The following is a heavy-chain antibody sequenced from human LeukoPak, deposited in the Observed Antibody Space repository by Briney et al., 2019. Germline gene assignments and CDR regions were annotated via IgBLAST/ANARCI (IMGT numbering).Heavy chain of an antibody. Sequence: GASVTVSCKASGYTFTKYYMHWVRQAPGQGLEWMGIINASGGSTSYAQKFQGRVTITRDTSTSTVYMELSSLRSDDTAMYYCARSSGRSPNRDYMDVWGKGTTVTISS. CDR3: ARSSGRSPNRDYMDV. V-gene: IGHV1-46*01. D-gene: IGHD1-14*01. CDR1: GYTFTKYY. J-gene: IGHJ6*03. CDR2: INASGGST.